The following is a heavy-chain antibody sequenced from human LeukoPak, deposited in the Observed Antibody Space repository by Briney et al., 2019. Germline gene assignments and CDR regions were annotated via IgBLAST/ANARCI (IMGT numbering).Heavy chain of an antibody. CDR3: ARLIAAAGRDWFDP. CDR2: IYWGDDK. D-gene: IGHD6-13*01. CDR1: GFSLSTSGVG. Sequence: SGPTLVKPTQTLTLTCTFSGFSLSTSGVGVGWIRQPPGKALEWLALIYWGDDKRYSPSLKSRLTITKDTSKNQVVLTMTNMDPVDTATYYCARLIAAAGRDWFDPWGQGTLVTVSS. J-gene: IGHJ5*02. V-gene: IGHV2-5*02.